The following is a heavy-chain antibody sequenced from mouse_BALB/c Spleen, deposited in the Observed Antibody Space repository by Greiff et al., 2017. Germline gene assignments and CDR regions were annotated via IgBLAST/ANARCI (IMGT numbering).Heavy chain of an antibody. Sequence: VQLKQSGPSLVKPSQTLSLTCSVTGDSITSCYWNWIRKFPGNKLEYMGYISYSGSTYYNTSLKSRISITRDTSKNQYYLQLNSVTTEDTATYYCARSSYGNYPAWFAYWGQGTLVTVSA. V-gene: IGHV3-8*02. J-gene: IGHJ3*01. CDR2: ISYSGST. D-gene: IGHD2-10*01. CDR1: GDSITSCY. CDR3: ARSSYGNYPAWFAY.